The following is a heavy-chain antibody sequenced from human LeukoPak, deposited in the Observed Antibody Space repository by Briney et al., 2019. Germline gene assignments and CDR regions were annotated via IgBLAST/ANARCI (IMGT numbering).Heavy chain of an antibody. J-gene: IGHJ5*02. Sequence: GGSLRLSCAASGFTFSSYGMNWVRQAPGNGLEWVSSISSSSSYIYYADSVKGRFTISRDNAKNSLYPQMNSLRAEDTAVYYCARDTYYYYSSGHQAWGQGTLVTVSS. CDR3: ARDTYYYYSSGHQA. CDR2: ISSSSSYI. V-gene: IGHV3-21*01. D-gene: IGHD3-22*01. CDR1: GFTFSSYG.